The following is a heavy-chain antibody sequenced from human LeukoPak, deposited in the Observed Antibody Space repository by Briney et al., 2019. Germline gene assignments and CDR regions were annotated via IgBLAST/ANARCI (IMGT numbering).Heavy chain of an antibody. D-gene: IGHD2-2*01. CDR3: ASRCSSTSCYSTNLGYYYYGMDV. Sequence: SETLSLTCSVSGGSVSSSSYYWGWIRQPPGKGLEWIGSIYYSGSTYYNPSLKSRVTISVDTSKDQFSLKLSSVTAADTAVYYCASRCSSTSCYSTNLGYYYYGMDVWGQGTTVTVSS. V-gene: IGHV4-39*07. J-gene: IGHJ6*02. CDR2: IYYSGST. CDR1: GGSVSSSSYY.